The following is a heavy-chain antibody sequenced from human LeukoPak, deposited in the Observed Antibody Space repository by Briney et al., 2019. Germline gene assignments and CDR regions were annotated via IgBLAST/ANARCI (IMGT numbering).Heavy chain of an antibody. D-gene: IGHD3-3*01. Sequence: ASVKVSCKVSGYTLTKLSMHWVRQAPGKGLEWMGGFDPEDGETIYAQKFQGRVTMTEDTSTDTAYMELSSLRSEDTAVYYCATFYDFWSGSQEDWFDPWGQGTLVTVSS. CDR3: ATFYDFWSGSQEDWFDP. CDR2: FDPEDGET. V-gene: IGHV1-24*01. J-gene: IGHJ5*02. CDR1: GYTLTKLS.